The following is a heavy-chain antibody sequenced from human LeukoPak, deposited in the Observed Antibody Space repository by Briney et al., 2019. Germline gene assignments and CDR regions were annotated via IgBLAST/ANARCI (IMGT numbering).Heavy chain of an antibody. D-gene: IGHD2-8*01. CDR2: ISYDGSNK. CDR1: GSTFSNYG. J-gene: IGHJ4*02. V-gene: IGHV3-30*18. CDR3: AKDNEDY. Sequence: PGGSLRLSCAASGSTFSNYGMHWVRQAPGKGLEWVAIISYDGSNKYYADSVKGRFTISRDNSKNTLYLQMNSLRAEDTAVYYCAKDNEDYWGQGTLVTVSS.